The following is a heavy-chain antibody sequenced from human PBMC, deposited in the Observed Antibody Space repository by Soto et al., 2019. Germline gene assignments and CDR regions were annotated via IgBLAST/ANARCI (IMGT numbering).Heavy chain of an antibody. CDR1: GGSISSGDYY. D-gene: IGHD3-3*01. CDR2: IYYSGST. J-gene: IGHJ4*02. V-gene: IGHV4-30-4*01. CDR3: ARVVTIFGVVTYLDY. Sequence: LSLTCTVSGGSISSGDYYWSWIRQPPGKGLEWIGYIYYSGSTYYNPSLKSRVTISVDTSKNQFSLKLSSVTAADTAVYYCARVVTIFGVVTYLDYWGQGTLVTVSS.